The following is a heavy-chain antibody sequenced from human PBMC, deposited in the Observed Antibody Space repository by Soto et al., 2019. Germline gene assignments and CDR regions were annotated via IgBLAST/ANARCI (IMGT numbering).Heavy chain of an antibody. CDR2: VYYTGDT. Sequence: SETLSLTCTVSGASISTPGSYWGWVRQSPGTGLQWIGFVYYTGDTYYSPSFKSRVTMSVDTSKNQLSMTLRSMTAADTAVYYCARRSKYNWFDPWGQGTLVTVSS. J-gene: IGHJ5*02. CDR1: GASISTPGSY. CDR3: ARRSKYNWFDP. V-gene: IGHV4-39*01.